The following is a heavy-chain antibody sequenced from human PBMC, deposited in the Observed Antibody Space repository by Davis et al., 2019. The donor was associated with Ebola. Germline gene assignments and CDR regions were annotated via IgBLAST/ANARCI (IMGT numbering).Heavy chain of an antibody. CDR2: INHSGRT. CDR3: ARAFHNWYFDL. CDR1: GGSFSGYY. V-gene: IGHV4-34*01. Sequence: MPSETLSLTCAVYGGSFSGYYWIWIRQPPGKGLEWIGEINHSGRTNYNPSLKSRVTISLDTSRKQFSLRLGSVTAADTAVYYCARAFHNWYFDLWGRGTLVTVSS. J-gene: IGHJ2*01.